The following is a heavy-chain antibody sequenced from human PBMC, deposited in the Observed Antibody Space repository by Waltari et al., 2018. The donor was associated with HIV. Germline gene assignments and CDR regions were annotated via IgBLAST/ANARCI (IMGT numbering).Heavy chain of an antibody. CDR1: GYDFSTFD. V-gene: IGHV1-8*01. J-gene: IGHJ4*02. Sequence: QVQLVQSGAEVKQPGASVRVSCKTSGYDFSTFDINWVRQAAGQGLEWMGWMSPNSGKTGYAQRFKGRVSMTRDTSIDTAYMELSSLTSHDTAVYYCAKSRPGAAFGDNWGQGTLVAVSS. CDR3: AKSRPGAAFGDN. D-gene: IGHD3-3*01. CDR2: MSPNSGKT.